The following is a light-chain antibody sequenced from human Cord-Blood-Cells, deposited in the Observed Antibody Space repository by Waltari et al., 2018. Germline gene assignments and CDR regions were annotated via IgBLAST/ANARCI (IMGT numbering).Light chain of an antibody. J-gene: IGLJ3*02. CDR3: CSYAGSSTWV. CDR1: SSDVGSSNL. CDR2: EGS. Sequence: QSALTQPASVSGSPGQSITIPCTGTSSDVGSSNLVSWYQQHPGKAPNLMIYEGSKRPSGVSNRFSGSKSGNTASLTISGLQAEDEADYYCCSYAGSSTWVFGGGTKLTVL. V-gene: IGLV2-23*01.